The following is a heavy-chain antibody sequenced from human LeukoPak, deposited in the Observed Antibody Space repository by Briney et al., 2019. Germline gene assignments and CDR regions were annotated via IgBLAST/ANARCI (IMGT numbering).Heavy chain of an antibody. CDR3: ARAPPTVVTNWFDP. CDR1: GSTFSSYW. CDR2: INSDGSST. D-gene: IGHD4-23*01. V-gene: IGHV3-74*01. Sequence: GGSLRLSCAASGSTFSSYWMHWVRQAPGKGLVWVSRINSDGSSTSYADSVKGRFTISRDNAKNTLYLQMNSLGAEDTAVYYCARAPPTVVTNWFDPWGQGTLVTVSS. J-gene: IGHJ5*02.